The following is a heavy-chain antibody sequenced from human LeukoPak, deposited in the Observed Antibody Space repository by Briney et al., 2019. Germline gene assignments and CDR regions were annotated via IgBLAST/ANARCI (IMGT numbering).Heavy chain of an antibody. J-gene: IGHJ6*02. CDR1: GFTFSSYS. D-gene: IGHD3-10*01. V-gene: IGHV3-48*04. CDR2: ISSSGSTI. Sequence: PGGSLRLSCAASGFTFSSYSMNWVRQAPGKGLEWVSYISSSGSTIYYADSVKGRFTISRDNAKNSLYLQMNSLRAEDTAVYYCARAYGSGSYYNYYYYGMDVWGQGTTVTVSS. CDR3: ARAYGSGSYYNYYYYGMDV.